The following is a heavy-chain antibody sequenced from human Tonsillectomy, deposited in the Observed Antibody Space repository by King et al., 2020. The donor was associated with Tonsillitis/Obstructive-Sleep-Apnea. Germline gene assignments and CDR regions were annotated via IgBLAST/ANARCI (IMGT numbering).Heavy chain of an antibody. CDR2: IDWDDDK. V-gene: IGHV2-70*11. CDR1: GFSLSTSGMC. D-gene: IGHD6-13*01. J-gene: IGHJ6*03. CDR3: ARLRHIIAAGTVYYYMDV. Sequence: TLKESGPALVKPTQTLTLTCTFSGFSLSTSGMCVSWIRQPPGKALVWLARIDWDDDKYYSTSLKTRLTISKDTSKNQVVLTMTNMDPVDTATYYCARLRHIIAAGTVYYYMDVWGEGTTVTVSS.